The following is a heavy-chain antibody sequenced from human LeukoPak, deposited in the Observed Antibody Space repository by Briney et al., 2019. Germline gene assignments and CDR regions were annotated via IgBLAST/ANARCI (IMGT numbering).Heavy chain of an antibody. D-gene: IGHD3-22*01. J-gene: IGHJ4*02. CDR3: ASSNEFYYDTSTYVDY. CDR2: ISYDGSNK. V-gene: IGHV3-30-3*01. Sequence: PGRSLRLSCAASGFTFSSYAMHWVRQAPGKGLEWVAVISYDGSNKYYADSVKGRFTISRDNSRNTLYLQMNSLKPEDTAVYYCASSNEFYYDTSTYVDYWGQGTLVTVSS. CDR1: GFTFSSYA.